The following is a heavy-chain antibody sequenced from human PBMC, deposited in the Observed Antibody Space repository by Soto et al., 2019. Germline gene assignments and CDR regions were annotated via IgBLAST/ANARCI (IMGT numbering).Heavy chain of an antibody. Sequence: GGSMRLSCSASGLSFRGENMSWVRQVTGKGLEWVSGISGGGSYIFYADSVQGRFSISRDNPKNSLFLEMNSLRVEDTAVYYCARDSDCHSTSCFFPPHVWGQGTTVTVSS. J-gene: IGHJ6*02. CDR1: GLSFRGEN. D-gene: IGHD2-2*01. CDR2: ISGGGSYI. V-gene: IGHV3-21*06. CDR3: ARDSDCHSTSCFFPPHV.